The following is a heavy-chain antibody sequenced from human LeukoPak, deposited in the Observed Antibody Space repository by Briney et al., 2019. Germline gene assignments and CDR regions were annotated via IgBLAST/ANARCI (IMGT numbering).Heavy chain of an antibody. D-gene: IGHD3-3*01. V-gene: IGHV3-30*18. CDR1: GFTFSSYG. J-gene: IGHJ5*02. CDR3: AKDGSYRYYDFWSGYYTEWFDP. CDR2: ISYDGSNK. Sequence: GGSLRLSWAASGFTFSSYGMHWVRQAPGKGLEWVAVISYDGSNKYYADSVKGRFTISRDNSKNTLYLQMNSLRAEDTAVYYCAKDGSYRYYDFWSGYYTEWFDPWGQGTLVTVSS.